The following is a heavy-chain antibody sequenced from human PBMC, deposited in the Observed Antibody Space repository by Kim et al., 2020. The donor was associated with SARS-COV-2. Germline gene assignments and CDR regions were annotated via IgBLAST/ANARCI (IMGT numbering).Heavy chain of an antibody. J-gene: IGHJ4*02. CDR1: GFTFTSSA. CDR3: AAAHPYYYDGSSDY. D-gene: IGHD3-22*01. Sequence: SVKVSCKASGFTFTSSAVQWVRQARGQRLEWIGWIVVGSGNTNYAQKFQERVTITRDISTSTAYMELSSVRSEDTAVYYCAAAHPYYYDGSSDYWGQRT. V-gene: IGHV1-58*01. CDR2: IVVGSGNT.